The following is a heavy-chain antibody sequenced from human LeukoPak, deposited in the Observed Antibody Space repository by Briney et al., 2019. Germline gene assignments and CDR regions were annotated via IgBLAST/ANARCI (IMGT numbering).Heavy chain of an antibody. J-gene: IGHJ6*02. V-gene: IGHV5-51*01. CDR1: GYSFTSYW. Sequence: GESLKISCKGSGYSFTSYWIGWVRQMPGKGLEWMGIIHPGDSDTRYSPSFQGQVTISADKSISTAYLQWSSLKASDTAMYYCARQIAAAGYYYYGMDVWGQGTTVTVSS. D-gene: IGHD6-13*01. CDR2: IHPGDSDT. CDR3: ARQIAAAGYYYYGMDV.